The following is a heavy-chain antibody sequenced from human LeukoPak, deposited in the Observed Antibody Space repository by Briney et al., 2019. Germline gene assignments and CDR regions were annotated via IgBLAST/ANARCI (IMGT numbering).Heavy chain of an antibody. V-gene: IGHV3-23*01. CDR2: ISGSGGST. J-gene: IGHJ5*02. CDR3: AKGPDCSSTSCYGNWFDP. CDR1: GFTFSSYA. D-gene: IGHD2-2*01. Sequence: GGSLRLSCAASGFTFSSYAMSWGRPAPGKGLEWVAAISGSGGSTYYADSVKGRFTISRDNSKNTLYLQMNSLRAEDTAVYYCAKGPDCSSTSCYGNWFDPWGQGTLVTVSS.